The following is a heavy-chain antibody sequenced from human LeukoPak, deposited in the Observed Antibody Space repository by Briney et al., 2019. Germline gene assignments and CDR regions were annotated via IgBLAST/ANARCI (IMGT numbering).Heavy chain of an antibody. Sequence: ASVKVSCKASGYTFTSYAISWVRQAPGQGLEWMGWISAYNGNTNYAQKLQGRVTMTTDTSTSTAYMELRSLRSDDTAVYYCARDSPLPIDDFWSGYYIFFGYYYYYMDVWGKGTTVTVSS. J-gene: IGHJ6*03. D-gene: IGHD3-3*01. CDR3: ARDSPLPIDDFWSGYYIFFGYYYYYMDV. CDR1: GYTFTSYA. CDR2: ISAYNGNT. V-gene: IGHV1-18*01.